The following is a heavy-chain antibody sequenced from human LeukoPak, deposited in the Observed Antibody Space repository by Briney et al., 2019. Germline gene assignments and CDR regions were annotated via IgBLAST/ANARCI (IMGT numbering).Heavy chain of an antibody. V-gene: IGHV3-23*01. CDR3: AKGSIFGGPARLYYFDY. Sequence: GGSLRLSCAASGFTFSSYAMSWVRQAPGKGLEWVSAISGSGGSTYYADSVKGRFTISRDNSKNTLYLQMNSLRAEDTAVYYCAKGSIFGGPARLYYFDYWGQGTLVTGSS. J-gene: IGHJ4*02. CDR1: GFTFSSYA. D-gene: IGHD3-3*01. CDR2: ISGSGGST.